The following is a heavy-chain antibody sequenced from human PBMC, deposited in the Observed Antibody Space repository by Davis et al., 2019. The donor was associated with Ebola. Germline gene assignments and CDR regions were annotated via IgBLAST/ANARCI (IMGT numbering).Heavy chain of an antibody. V-gene: IGHV3-30*02. J-gene: IGHJ6*02. D-gene: IGHD6-13*01. CDR2: VRYDESNK. CDR3: ARDLKQPPPSYYYGMDV. Sequence: GGSLRLSCAASGFTFSSFGFHWVRQAPGKGLKWVAFVRYDESNKYYEDSVKGRFTISRDDSKSIVYLQMSSLKTEDTAVYYCARDLKQPPPSYYYGMDVWGQGTTVTVSS. CDR1: GFTFSSFG.